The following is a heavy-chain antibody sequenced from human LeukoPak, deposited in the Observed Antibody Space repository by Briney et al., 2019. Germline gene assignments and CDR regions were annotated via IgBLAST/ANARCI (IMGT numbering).Heavy chain of an antibody. V-gene: IGHV4-59*01. J-gene: IGHJ4*02. D-gene: IGHD4-17*01. CDR2: IYNSGIT. Sequence: SETLSLTCSVSVSGPSISNYYWSWIRQPPGKGLEWIGYIYNSGITNYKSSLKSPIPISVGPPKNQFSLKLRSVTAADTAVYYCARGKVIDDGDYGFKDRGFDYWGQGTLVTVSS. CDR3: ARGKVIDDGDYGFKDRGFDY. CDR1: GPSISNYY.